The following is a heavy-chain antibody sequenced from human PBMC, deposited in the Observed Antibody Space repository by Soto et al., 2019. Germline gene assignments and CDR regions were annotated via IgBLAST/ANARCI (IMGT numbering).Heavy chain of an antibody. Sequence: EVQLAESGGGLVQPGGSLRLSCAASGFTFSSHWMSWVRQAPGKGLEWVASIKPEGSTRHYVDSVEGRFTISRDNAQSSLNLQMNSLRVDDTAVFYCVRLAGSRTIYDSWGQGALVTVSS. CDR1: GFTFSSHW. V-gene: IGHV3-7*01. D-gene: IGHD2-21*01. J-gene: IGHJ4*02. CDR2: IKPEGSTR. CDR3: VRLAGSRTIYDS.